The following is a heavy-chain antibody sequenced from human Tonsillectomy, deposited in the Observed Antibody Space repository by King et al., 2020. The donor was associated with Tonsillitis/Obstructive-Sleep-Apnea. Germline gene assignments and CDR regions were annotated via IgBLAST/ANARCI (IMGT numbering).Heavy chain of an antibody. J-gene: IGHJ3*02. CDR2: ISGSGGST. CDR3: AKDIGACSGWYGGDVYAFDI. D-gene: IGHD6-19*01. V-gene: IGHV3-23*04. CDR1: GFTFSSYA. Sequence: VQLVESGGGLVQPGGSLRLSCAASGFTFSSYAMSWVRQAPGKGLEWVSAISGSGGSTYYADSVKGRFTISRDNSKNTLYLQMNRLRAEDTAVYYCAKDIGACSGWYGGDVYAFDIWGQGTMVTVSS.